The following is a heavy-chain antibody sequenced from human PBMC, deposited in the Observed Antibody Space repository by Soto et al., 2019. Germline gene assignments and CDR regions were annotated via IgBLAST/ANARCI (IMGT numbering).Heavy chain of an antibody. CDR1: GFTFSSYG. CDR3: ARTRGYGLDY. V-gene: IGHV3-33*01. CDR2: IWYDGSNK. J-gene: IGHJ4*02. D-gene: IGHD5-18*01. Sequence: QVQLVESGGGVVQPGRSLRLSCAASGFTFSSYGMHWVRQAPGKGLEWVAVIWYDGSNKYYADSVKGRFTISRDNSKNTLHLQMNSLRAEDTAVYYCARTRGYGLDYWGQGTLVTVSS.